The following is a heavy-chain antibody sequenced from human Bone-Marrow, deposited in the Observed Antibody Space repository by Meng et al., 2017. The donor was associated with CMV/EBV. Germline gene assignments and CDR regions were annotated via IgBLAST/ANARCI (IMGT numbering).Heavy chain of an antibody. V-gene: IGHV1-2*02. D-gene: IGHD2-2*01. CDR1: GGTFSSHA. CDR3: ASLNEVVPAAGYYLYYYGMDV. CDR2: INPNSGGT. Sequence: ASVKVSCKASGGTFSSHAISWVRQAPGQGLEWMGWINPNSGGTNYAQKFQGRVTMTRDTSISTAYMELSRLRSDDTAVYYCASLNEVVPAAGYYLYYYGMDVWGQGTTVTVSS. J-gene: IGHJ6*02.